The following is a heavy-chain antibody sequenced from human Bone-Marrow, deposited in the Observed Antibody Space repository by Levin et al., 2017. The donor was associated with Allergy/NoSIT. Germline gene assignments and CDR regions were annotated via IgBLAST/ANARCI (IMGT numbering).Heavy chain of an antibody. Sequence: SCGASGFFFGAYWMHWVRQGPGKELVWVASVNNDGSRTKYSDSVKGRFTISRDNAKNTLYLQMSSLRTEDSATYYCARDPGDRELDYWGQGTLVTVSS. CDR3: ARDPGDRELDY. J-gene: IGHJ4*02. CDR1: GFFFGAYW. CDR2: VNNDGSRT. D-gene: IGHD2-21*02. V-gene: IGHV3-74*01.